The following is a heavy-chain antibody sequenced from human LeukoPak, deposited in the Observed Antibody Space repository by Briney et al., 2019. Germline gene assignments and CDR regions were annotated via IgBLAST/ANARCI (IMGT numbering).Heavy chain of an antibody. J-gene: IGHJ4*02. Sequence: GGSLRLSCAASGFTVSSNYMSWVRQAPGKGLEWDSVIYSGGSTYYADSVKGRFTISRDNSKNTLYLQMNSLRAEDTAVYYCARDPDSRGGDYWGQGTLVTVSS. CDR3: ARDPDSRGGDY. CDR1: GFTVSSNY. V-gene: IGHV3-53*01. D-gene: IGHD3-10*01. CDR2: IYSGGST.